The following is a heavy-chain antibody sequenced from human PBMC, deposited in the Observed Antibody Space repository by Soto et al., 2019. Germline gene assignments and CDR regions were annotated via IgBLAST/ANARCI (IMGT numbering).Heavy chain of an antibody. Sequence: ASVKVSCKASGYSFATNGITWVRQAPGQGLEWMGWINGYNGKTYYVQKFQGRFTISRDNSKNTLSLQMSSLRAEDAAVYYCVRRDIWYSDWGQGTLVTVSS. J-gene: IGHJ4*02. D-gene: IGHD2-21*02. CDR3: VRRDIWYSD. V-gene: IGHV1-18*04. CDR1: GYSFATNG. CDR2: INGYNGKT.